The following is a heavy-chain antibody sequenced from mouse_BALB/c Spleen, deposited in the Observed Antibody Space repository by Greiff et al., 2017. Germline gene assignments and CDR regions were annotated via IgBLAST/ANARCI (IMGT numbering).Heavy chain of an antibody. J-gene: IGHJ3*01. CDR2: INSNGGST. Sequence: EVKLMESGGGLVQPGGSLKLSCAASGFTFSSYGMSWVRQTPDKRLELVATINSNGGSTYYPDSVKGRFTISRDNAKNTLYLQMSSLKSEDTAMYYCARGGYGYDGCAYWGQGTLVTVSA. V-gene: IGHV5-6-3*01. D-gene: IGHD2-2*01. CDR1: GFTFSSYG. CDR3: ARGGYGYDGCAY.